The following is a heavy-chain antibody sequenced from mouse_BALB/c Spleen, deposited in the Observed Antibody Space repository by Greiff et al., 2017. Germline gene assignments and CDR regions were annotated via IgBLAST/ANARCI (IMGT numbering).Heavy chain of an antibody. J-gene: IGHJ2*01. CDR3: NAGDGDSGGYY. D-gene: IGHD1-1*02. CDR2: IDPENGDT. CDR1: GFNIKDYY. Sequence: VQLKQSGAELVRSGASVKLSCTASGFNIKDYYMHWVKQRPEQGLEWIGWIDPENGDTEYAPKFPGKATMTADTSSNTAYLQLSSLTSEYTAVYYCNAGDGDSGGYYWGQGTTLTVSS. V-gene: IGHV14-4*02.